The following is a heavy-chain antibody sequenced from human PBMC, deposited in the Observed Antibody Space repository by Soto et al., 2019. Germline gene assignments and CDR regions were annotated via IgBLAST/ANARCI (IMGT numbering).Heavy chain of an antibody. Sequence: GESLKISCKGSGYSFTSYWISWVRQMPGKGLEWMGRIDPSDSYTNYSPSFRGHVTISVTKSITTVFLQWSSLRASDTAMYYCARQIYDSDTGPNFQYYFDSWGQGTPVTVSS. D-gene: IGHD3-22*01. CDR2: IDPSDSYT. CDR3: ARQIYDSDTGPNFQYYFDS. J-gene: IGHJ4*02. CDR1: GYSFTSYW. V-gene: IGHV5-10-1*01.